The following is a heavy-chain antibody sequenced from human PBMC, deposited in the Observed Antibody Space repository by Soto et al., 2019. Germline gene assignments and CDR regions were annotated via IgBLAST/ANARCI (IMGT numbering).Heavy chain of an antibody. CDR2: IIPIFGTA. CDR3: ASSWNDPSYYYYYGMDV. J-gene: IGHJ6*02. V-gene: IGHV1-69*06. CDR1: GGTFSSYA. Sequence: QVQLVQSGAEVKKPGSSMKVSCKASGGTFSSYAISWVRQAPGQGLEWMGGIIPIFGTANYAQKFQGRVTITADKSTSTAYMELSSLRSEDTAVYYCASSWNDPSYYYYYGMDVWGQGTTVTVSS. D-gene: IGHD1-1*01.